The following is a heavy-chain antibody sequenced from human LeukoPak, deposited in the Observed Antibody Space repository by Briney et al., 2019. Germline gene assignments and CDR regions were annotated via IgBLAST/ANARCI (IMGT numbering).Heavy chain of an antibody. CDR3: AKVSGGGWQHYFDY. CDR1: GFTFSSYG. V-gene: IGHV3-30*18. D-gene: IGHD6-19*01. CDR2: IPYDGSNK. J-gene: IGHJ4*02. Sequence: GRSLRLSCAASGFTFSSYGMHWVRQAPGKGLEWVAVIPYDGSNKYYADSVKGRFTISRDNSKNTLYLQMNSLRAEDTAVYYCAKVSGGGWQHYFDYWGQGTLVTVSS.